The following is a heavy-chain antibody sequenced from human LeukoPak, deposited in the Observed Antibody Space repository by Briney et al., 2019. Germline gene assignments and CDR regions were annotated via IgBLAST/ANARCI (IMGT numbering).Heavy chain of an antibody. CDR1: GFTFSSDG. CDR3: AKGARTYYDFWSGSGEEYFQH. J-gene: IGHJ1*01. Sequence: GGSLRLSCAASGFTFSSDGMSWVRQAPGKGLEWVSAMSGGGGSTFYADSVKGRFTISRDNSKNTLYLQMNSLRAEDTAVYYCAKGARTYYDFWSGSGEEYFQHWGQGTLVTVSS. V-gene: IGHV3-23*01. CDR2: MSGGGGST. D-gene: IGHD3-3*01.